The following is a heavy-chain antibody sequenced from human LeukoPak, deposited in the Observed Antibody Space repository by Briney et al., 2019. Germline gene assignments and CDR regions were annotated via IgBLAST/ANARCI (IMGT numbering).Heavy chain of an antibody. J-gene: IGHJ4*02. Sequence: ASVTVSCKASGGTFSSYAISWVRQAPGRGLEWMGRIIPILGIANYAQKFQGRVTITADKSTSTAYMELSSLRSEDTAVYYCARDPLLSYSGSYYFDYWGQGTLVTVSS. D-gene: IGHD1-26*01. CDR1: GGTFSSYA. CDR3: ARDPLLSYSGSYYFDY. V-gene: IGHV1-69*04. CDR2: IIPILGIA.